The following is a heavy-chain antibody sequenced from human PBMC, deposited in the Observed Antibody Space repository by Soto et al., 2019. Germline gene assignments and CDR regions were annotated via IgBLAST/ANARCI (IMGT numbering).Heavy chain of an antibody. V-gene: IGHV3-30*18. CDR3: AKTITTVGVSSTGRGALLDN. Sequence: QVQLVESGGGVVQPRRSLRLSCAASGFSFSAFGMHWVRQAPGKGLEWIAVISNDGKSEHYADSVKGRFTISRDNSKNTFYLQMNSLSVEDTAVYYCAKTITTVGVSSTGRGALLDNWGQGILVSVSS. D-gene: IGHD3-3*01. J-gene: IGHJ4*02. CDR1: GFSFSAFG. CDR2: ISNDGKSE.